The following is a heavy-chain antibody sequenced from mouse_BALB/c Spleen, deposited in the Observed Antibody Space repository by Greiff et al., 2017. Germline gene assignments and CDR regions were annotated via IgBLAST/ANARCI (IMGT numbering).Heavy chain of an antibody. CDR3: ARGSSYAMDY. J-gene: IGHJ4*01. CDR2: ISTYYGDA. D-gene: IGHD1-1*01. CDR1: GYTFTDYA. Sequence: VQVVESGAELVRPGVSVKISCKGSGYTFTDYAMHWVKQSHAKSLEWIGVISTYYGDASYNQKFKGKATMTVDKSSSTAYMELARLTSEDSAIYYCARGSSYAMDYWGQGTSVTVSS. V-gene: IGHV1S137*01.